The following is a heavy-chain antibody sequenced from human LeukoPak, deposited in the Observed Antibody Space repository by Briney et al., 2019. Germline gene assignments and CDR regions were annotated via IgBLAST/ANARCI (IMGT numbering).Heavy chain of an antibody. D-gene: IGHD1-7*01. Sequence: KPSETLSLTCTVSGGSISSYYWSWIRQPPGKGLEWIGYIYYSGSTNYNPSLKSRVTISVDTSKNQCSLKLSSVTAADTAVYYCARVRITGTTTAFDYWGQGTLVTVSS. CDR3: ARVRITGTTTAFDY. CDR2: IYYSGST. J-gene: IGHJ4*02. V-gene: IGHV4-59*01. CDR1: GGSISSYY.